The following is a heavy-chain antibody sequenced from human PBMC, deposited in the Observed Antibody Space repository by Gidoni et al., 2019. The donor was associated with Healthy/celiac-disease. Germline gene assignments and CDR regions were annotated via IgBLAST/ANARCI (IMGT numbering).Heavy chain of an antibody. CDR2: INHSGST. J-gene: IGHJ4*02. CDR3: ARPRGSSYFDY. Sequence: QVQLQQWGAGLLKPSATLSLTCAVYGGSFSGYYWSWIRQPPGKGLEWIGEINHSGSTNYNPSLKSRGTISVDTSKNQFSLKLSSVTAADTAVYYCARPRGSSYFDYWGQGTLVTVSS. D-gene: IGHD6-6*01. CDR1: GGSFSGYY. V-gene: IGHV4-34*01.